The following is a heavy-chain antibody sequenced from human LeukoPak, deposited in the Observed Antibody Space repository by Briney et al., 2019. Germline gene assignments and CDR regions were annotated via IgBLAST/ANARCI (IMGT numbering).Heavy chain of an antibody. V-gene: IGHV1-2*02. Sequence: GASVKVSCKASEYIFTDYYIFWVRQAPGQGLEWMGWINPNTGGTTYAQKFQDRVTMIRDTSINTAYMELNRLTSDDTAVYYCTREDYWGRGTLVTVSS. CDR2: INPNTGGT. CDR1: EYIFTDYY. J-gene: IGHJ4*02. CDR3: TREDY.